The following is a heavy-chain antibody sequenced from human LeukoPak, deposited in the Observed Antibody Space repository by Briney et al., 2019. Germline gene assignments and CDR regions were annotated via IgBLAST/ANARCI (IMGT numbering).Heavy chain of an antibody. D-gene: IGHD3-16*01. V-gene: IGHV3-7*03. Sequence: PGGSLRLSCAASGFTFNNYWLNWVRQAPGKGLEWVANIKEDGSEKYYVDSVKGRFTISRDNAKNSLFLQMNSLRAEDTAVYYCARTLRGGGALDYWGQGTLVTVSS. CDR3: ARTLRGGGALDY. J-gene: IGHJ4*02. CDR1: GFTFNNYW. CDR2: IKEDGSEK.